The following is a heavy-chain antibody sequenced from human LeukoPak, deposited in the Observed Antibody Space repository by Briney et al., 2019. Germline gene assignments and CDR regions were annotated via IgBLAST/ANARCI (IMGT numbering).Heavy chain of an antibody. D-gene: IGHD6-25*01. V-gene: IGHV6-1*01. Sequence: SQTLSLTCAISGDSVSSNSATWNWLRQSPSRGLEWLGMTYYRSRWYSDYAVSVKSRITINPDTSKNQFSLQLNSVTPEDTAVYYCARDPRISSGWYFDYWGQGTLLTVSS. CDR3: ARDPRISSGWYFDY. CDR2: TYYRSRWYS. CDR1: GDSVSSNSAT. J-gene: IGHJ4*02.